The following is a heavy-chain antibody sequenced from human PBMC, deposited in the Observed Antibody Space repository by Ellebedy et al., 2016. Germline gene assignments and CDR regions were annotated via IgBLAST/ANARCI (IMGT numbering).Heavy chain of an antibody. V-gene: IGHV3-30-3*01. CDR3: AKALGDCSNSNCYRNLD. Sequence: GGSLRLXXAASRFTFSSYAMNWVRQAPGKGLEWVAVISHDGSNKYYADAVKGRFTISRDNSKNTLYLQVNSLRAEDTAVYYCAKALGDCSNSNCYRNLDWGQGPCSPSPQ. CDR1: RFTFSSYA. CDR2: ISHDGSNK. D-gene: IGHD2-2*02. J-gene: IGHJ1*01.